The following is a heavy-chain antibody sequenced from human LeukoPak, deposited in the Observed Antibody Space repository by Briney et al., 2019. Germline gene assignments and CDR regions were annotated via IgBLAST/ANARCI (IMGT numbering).Heavy chain of an antibody. CDR1: GYIFTSYG. Sequence: ASVKVSCKASGYIFTSYGFSWVRQAPGQGLEWMGWISAYNGYTNYAQKLQGRVTMTTDTSTSTAYMELRSLRSDDTAVYYCATHVDTAMGYYFDYWGQGTLVTVSS. J-gene: IGHJ4*02. V-gene: IGHV1-18*01. D-gene: IGHD5-18*01. CDR2: ISAYNGYT. CDR3: ATHVDTAMGYYFDY.